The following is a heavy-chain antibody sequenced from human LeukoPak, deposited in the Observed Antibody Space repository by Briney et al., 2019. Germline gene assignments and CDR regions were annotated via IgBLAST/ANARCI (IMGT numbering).Heavy chain of an antibody. V-gene: IGHV4-38-2*02. CDR1: GYSIRNGFY. CDR3: AREGQLPDAFDI. Sequence: SDTLSLTCTVSGYSIRNGFYWGWVRQPPGKGLGWVGSIYHSGSTNYNSSLKSRVTISVDTSKNQFSLKLSSVTAADTAVYYCAREGQLPDAFDIWGQGTMVTVSS. CDR2: IYHSGST. J-gene: IGHJ3*02. D-gene: IGHD5-18*01.